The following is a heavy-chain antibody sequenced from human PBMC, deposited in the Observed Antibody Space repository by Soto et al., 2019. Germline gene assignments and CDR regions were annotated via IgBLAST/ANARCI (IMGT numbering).Heavy chain of an antibody. Sequence: GGSLRLSCAASGFTFSSYAMSWVRQAPGKGLEWVSAISGSGGSTYYADSVKGRFTISRDNSKNTLYLQMNSLRAEDTAVYYCAKDRENDYIWGTYYFDYWGQGTLVTVSS. CDR1: GFTFSSYA. CDR3: AKDRENDYIWGTYYFDY. D-gene: IGHD3-16*01. V-gene: IGHV3-23*01. J-gene: IGHJ4*02. CDR2: ISGSGGST.